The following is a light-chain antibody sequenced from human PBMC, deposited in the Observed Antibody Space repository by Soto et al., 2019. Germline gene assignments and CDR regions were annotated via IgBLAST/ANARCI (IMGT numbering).Light chain of an antibody. CDR2: GAS. Sequence: EIVMTQSPATLSASPGERATLSCRASQSVRSNLAWYQQKPGHAPRLLIYGASTRATGIPARFSGSGSGTEFTLSIGSLQSEDFAVYYCQQYNDWPPTFGQGTKVEIK. CDR3: QQYNDWPPT. J-gene: IGKJ1*01. CDR1: QSVRSN. V-gene: IGKV3-15*01.